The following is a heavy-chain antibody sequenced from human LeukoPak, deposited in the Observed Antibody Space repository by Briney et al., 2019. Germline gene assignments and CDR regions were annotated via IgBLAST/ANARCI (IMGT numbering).Heavy chain of an antibody. J-gene: IGHJ4*02. CDR3: ASWPGAWYGEDS. D-gene: IGHD3-10*01. V-gene: IGHV3-33*01. Sequence: PGGSLRLSCAASGFTFSSYGMHWVRQAPGKGLEWVAVIWYDGSNKYYADSVKGRFTISRDTSKNTVNLEMNSLRAEDTAVYYCASWPGAWYGEDSWGQGTLVTVSS. CDR1: GFTFSSYG. CDR2: IWYDGSNK.